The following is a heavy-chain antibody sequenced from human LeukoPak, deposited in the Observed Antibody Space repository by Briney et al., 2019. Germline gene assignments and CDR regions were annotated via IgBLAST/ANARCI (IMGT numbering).Heavy chain of an antibody. D-gene: IGHD4-11*01. J-gene: IGHJ6*02. CDR2: IYYSGST. Sequence: PSEGLSLTCTVSGGSIISGGYYWSWIRQHRGKGLEWIGYIYYSGSTYYNPSLKSRVTISVDTSKNQFSLKLSSVTAADTAVYYCARVNPVTYYGMDVWGQGTTVTVSS. CDR3: ARVNPVTYYGMDV. CDR1: GGSIISGGYY. V-gene: IGHV4-31*03.